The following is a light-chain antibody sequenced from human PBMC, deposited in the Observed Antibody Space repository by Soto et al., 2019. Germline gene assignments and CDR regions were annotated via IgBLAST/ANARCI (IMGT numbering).Light chain of an antibody. V-gene: IGKV3-11*01. CDR1: QSVSNY. Sequence: EIVLTQSPVTLSFSPGERATLSCRASQSVSNYLAWYQQKPSQAPRLLIYDTSTRATGIPARFSGSGSGTDFTLTVSSLEPEDFAVYYCQQRSSWPPWTFGQGTKVEIK. J-gene: IGKJ1*01. CDR3: QQRSSWPPWT. CDR2: DTS.